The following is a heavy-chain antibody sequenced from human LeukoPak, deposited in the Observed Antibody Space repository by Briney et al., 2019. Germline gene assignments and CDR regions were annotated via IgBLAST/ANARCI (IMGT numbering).Heavy chain of an antibody. V-gene: IGHV3-11*04. CDR2: ISSSGSTI. CDR1: GFTFSDYY. J-gene: IGHJ3*02. Sequence: GGALRLSCAASGFTFSDYYMSWLRQAPGKGLEWVSYISSSGSTIYYADSVKGRFTISRDNAKNSLYLQMNSLRAEDTAVSYCARDLRRRRAFDIWGQGTMVTVSS. CDR3: ARDLRRRRAFDI.